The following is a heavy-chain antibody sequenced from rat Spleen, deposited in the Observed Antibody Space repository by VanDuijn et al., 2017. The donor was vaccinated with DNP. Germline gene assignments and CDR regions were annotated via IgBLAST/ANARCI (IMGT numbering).Heavy chain of an antibody. V-gene: IGHV5-31*01. D-gene: IGHD1-2*01. CDR3: ARLSSYMEAMDA. CDR2: ITSSGGST. CDR1: GFTFNNYW. Sequence: EVQLVESGGDLVQPGRSLKLSCVASGFTFNNYWMTWIRQVPGKGLEWVASITSSGGSTYYPDSVKGRFTISRDNAKNTLYLQMNSLRSEDTATYYCARLSSYMEAMDAWGQGTSVTVSS. J-gene: IGHJ4*01.